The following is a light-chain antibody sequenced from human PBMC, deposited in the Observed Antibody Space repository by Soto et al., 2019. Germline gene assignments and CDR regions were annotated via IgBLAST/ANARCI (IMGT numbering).Light chain of an antibody. V-gene: IGKV3-11*01. J-gene: IGKJ5*01. CDR1: QSVTSY. Sequence: EIVLTQSPGTLCLSPGERATLSCRVSQSVTSYLAWYQQKPGQAPRLLIYDASNRATGIPARFSGSGSGTDFTLTISSLQPEDFSVYYCQQRSNWPLITFGQGTRLEIK. CDR3: QQRSNWPLIT. CDR2: DAS.